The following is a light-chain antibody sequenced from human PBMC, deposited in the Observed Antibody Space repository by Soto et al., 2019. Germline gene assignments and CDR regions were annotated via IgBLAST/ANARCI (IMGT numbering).Light chain of an antibody. Sequence: EIVLTQSPGTLSLSPGERATLSCRASQSVSSSYLAWYQQKPSQAPRLLIYGASSRATGIPDRFSGSGSGTDFTLTISRLEPEDFAVYYCQQYRNSLYTFGQGTKLEIK. V-gene: IGKV3-20*01. CDR2: GAS. CDR3: QQYRNSLYT. CDR1: QSVSSSY. J-gene: IGKJ2*01.